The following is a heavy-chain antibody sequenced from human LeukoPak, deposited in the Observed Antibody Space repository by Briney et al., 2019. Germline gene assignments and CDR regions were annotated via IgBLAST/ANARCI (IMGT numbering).Heavy chain of an antibody. D-gene: IGHD6-19*01. CDR2: IRYDGSNK. V-gene: IGHV3-30*02. Sequence: GGSLRLSCAASGFTFSSYGMHWVRQAPGKGLEWVAFIRYDGSNKYYADSVEGRFTISRDNSKNTLYLQMNGLRAEDTAVYYCAKDPHPGIAVAGTLDYWGQGTLVTVSS. CDR3: AKDPHPGIAVAGTLDY. CDR1: GFTFSSYG. J-gene: IGHJ4*02.